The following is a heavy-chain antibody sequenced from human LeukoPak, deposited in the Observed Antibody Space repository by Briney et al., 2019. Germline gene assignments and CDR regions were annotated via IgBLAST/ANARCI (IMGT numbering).Heavy chain of an antibody. J-gene: IGHJ4*02. V-gene: IGHV4-30-4*01. D-gene: IGHD3-9*01. CDR1: GGSISSGDYY. CDR2: TYYSGST. CDR3: ASELYYDILTGYGDNG. Sequence: PSQTLSLTCTVSGGSISSGDYYWSWIRQPPGKGLEWIGYTYYSGSTYYNPSLKSRATISVDTSKNQFSLKLSSVTAADTAVYYCASELYYDILTGYGDNGWGQGTLVTVSS.